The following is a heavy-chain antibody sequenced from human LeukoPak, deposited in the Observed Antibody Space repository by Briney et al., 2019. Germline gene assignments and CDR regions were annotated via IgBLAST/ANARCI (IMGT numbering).Heavy chain of an antibody. Sequence: GASVKVSCKASGYTFTRNFMHWVRQAPGHGLECMGVFNPSGGSATYSQNFQGRVTMTRDTSTSTVYMEMSSLRSDDTAVYYCARESCSGGSCYYFDYWGQGTLVAVSS. D-gene: IGHD2-15*01. V-gene: IGHV1-46*01. CDR3: ARESCSGGSCYYFDY. CDR2: FNPSGGSA. J-gene: IGHJ4*02. CDR1: GYTFTRNF.